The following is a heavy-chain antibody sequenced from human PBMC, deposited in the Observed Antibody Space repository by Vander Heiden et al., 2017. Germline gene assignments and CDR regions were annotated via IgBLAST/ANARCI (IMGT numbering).Heavy chain of an antibody. J-gene: IGHJ4*02. Sequence: QVLLVESGGGVVQPGRSLRISCAASRFTFMNYGMHGVRQAPGKGREWVAVIWYDGSNKYYADSVKGRFTISRDNSKNTLSLQMNSLRAEDTAVYYCAKDPAGNRGTLDYWGQGTLVTVSS. CDR3: AKDPAGNRGTLDY. D-gene: IGHD3-10*01. CDR1: RFTFMNYG. V-gene: IGHV3-33*06. CDR2: IWYDGSNK.